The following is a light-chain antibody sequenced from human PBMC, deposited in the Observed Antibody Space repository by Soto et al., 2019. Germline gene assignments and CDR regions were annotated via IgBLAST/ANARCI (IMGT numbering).Light chain of an antibody. CDR1: QSISSL. J-gene: IGKJ1*01. V-gene: IGKV1-5*03. CDR3: HQYYSSPRT. Sequence: DIQMTQSPSTLSASVGDRVTITCRASQSISSLLAWYQHKPGKAPKFLIYKASSLQSGVPSRFSGSGSGTEFTLTITSLQPDDFATYHCHQYYSSPRTFGQGTKVDIK. CDR2: KAS.